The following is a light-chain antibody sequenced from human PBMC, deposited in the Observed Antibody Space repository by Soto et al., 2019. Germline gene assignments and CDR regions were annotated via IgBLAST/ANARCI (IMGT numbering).Light chain of an antibody. CDR3: QQYNSYST. CDR1: QSIGSW. V-gene: IGKV1-5*01. Sequence: DIQMTQSPSTLSASVGDRVTITCRVSQSIGSWLAWYQQKPGKAPKLLIHDASSLESGVPSRFSGSGSGTEFTLTISSLQPDDFATYYCQQYNSYSTFGQGTKLEIK. CDR2: DAS. J-gene: IGKJ2*01.